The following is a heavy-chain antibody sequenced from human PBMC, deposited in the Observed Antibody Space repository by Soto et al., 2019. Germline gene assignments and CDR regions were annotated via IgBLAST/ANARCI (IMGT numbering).Heavy chain of an antibody. CDR2: IKQGGSEK. V-gene: IGHV3-7*05. CDR3: ATVKSPSFQD. Sequence: EVQLVESGGGLVQPGGSLRLSCGASGFTFSGYWMSWVRQAPGKGLEWVANIKQGGSEKYYVDSVKGRFTVSRDNAKNSLYLQMNTRRAEETALYYCATVKSPSFQDWGQGTPVTVSS. CDR1: GFTFSGYW. J-gene: IGHJ4*02.